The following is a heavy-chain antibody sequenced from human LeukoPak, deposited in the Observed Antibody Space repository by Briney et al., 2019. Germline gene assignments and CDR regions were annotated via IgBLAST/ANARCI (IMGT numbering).Heavy chain of an antibody. CDR2: ISTSGSTK. CDR1: GFTFSSYE. D-gene: IGHD3-10*01. Sequence: QPGGSLRLSCAASGFTFSSYEMNWVRQAPGKGLEWVSYISTSGSTKYYADSVKGRLTISRGNAKNSLYLQMNSLRAEDTAVYYCARGIGSGSYPYYYYYMDVWGKGTTVTVSS. J-gene: IGHJ6*03. V-gene: IGHV3-48*03. CDR3: ARGIGSGSYPYYYYYMDV.